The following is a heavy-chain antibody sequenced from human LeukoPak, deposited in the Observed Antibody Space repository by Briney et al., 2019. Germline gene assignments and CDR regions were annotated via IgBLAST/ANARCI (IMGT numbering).Heavy chain of an antibody. CDR2: IYYSGST. CDR3: AREGPAMVKDY. Sequence: PSETLSLTCTVSGGSISSSSYYWGWIRQPPGKGLEWIGSIYYSGSTYYNPSLKSRVTISVDTSKDQFSLKLSSVTAADTAVYYCAREGPAMVKDYWGQGTLVTVSS. CDR1: GGSISSSSYY. D-gene: IGHD5-18*01. J-gene: IGHJ4*02. V-gene: IGHV4-39*07.